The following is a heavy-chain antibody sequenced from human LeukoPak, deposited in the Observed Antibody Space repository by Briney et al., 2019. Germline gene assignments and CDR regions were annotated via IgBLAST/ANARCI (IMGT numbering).Heavy chain of an antibody. CDR1: GFTFSRYS. CDR2: ISSTSTFI. Sequence: GGSLRLSCAASGFTFSRYSMNWVRQAPGKGLEWVAAISSTSTFIYSADSVKGRFTISRDTAKNSLFLQMNSLRAEDTAIYYCARDYDDSSHYPQTYYYYYMDVWGKGTTVTVSS. V-gene: IGHV3-21*01. J-gene: IGHJ6*03. CDR3: ARDYDDSSHYPQTYYYYYMDV. D-gene: IGHD3-22*01.